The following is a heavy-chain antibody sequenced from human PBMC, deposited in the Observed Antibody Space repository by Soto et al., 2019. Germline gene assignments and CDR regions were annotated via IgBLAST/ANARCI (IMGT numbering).Heavy chain of an antibody. Sequence: PSETLSLTCTVSGGSISSYYWSWIRQPPGKGLEWIGYIYYSGSTNYNPSLKSRVTISVDTSKNQFSLKLSSVTAADTAVYYCARASEIHVDTAMPYYFDYWGQGTLVTVSS. V-gene: IGHV4-59*01. CDR1: GGSISSYY. D-gene: IGHD5-18*01. CDR3: ARASEIHVDTAMPYYFDY. J-gene: IGHJ4*02. CDR2: IYYSGST.